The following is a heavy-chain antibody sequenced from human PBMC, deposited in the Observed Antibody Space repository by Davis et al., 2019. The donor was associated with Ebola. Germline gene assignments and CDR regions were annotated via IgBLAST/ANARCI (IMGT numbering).Heavy chain of an antibody. CDR1: GGSISSSNW. CDR2: IYHSGST. D-gene: IGHD3-9*01. CDR3: ARAGAYYDILTGYLANWFDP. V-gene: IGHV4-4*02. Sequence: SETLSLTCAVSGGSISSSNWWSWVRQPPGKGLEWIGEIYHSGSTNYNPSLKSRVTISVDKSKNQFSLKLSSVTAADTAVYYCARAGAYYDILTGYLANWFDPWGQGTLVTVSS. J-gene: IGHJ5*02.